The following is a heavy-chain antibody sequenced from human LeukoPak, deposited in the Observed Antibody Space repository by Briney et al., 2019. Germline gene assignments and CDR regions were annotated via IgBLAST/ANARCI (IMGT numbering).Heavy chain of an antibody. J-gene: IGHJ4*02. D-gene: IGHD3-10*01. CDR3: ARGRGFYGSGSYWNY. Sequence: SETLSLTCTVSGGSISSGGYYWSWIRQHPGKGLEWIGYIYYSGSTYCNPSLKSRVTISVDTSKNQFSLKLSSVTAADTAVYYCARGRGFYGSGSYWNYWGQGTLVTVSS. CDR2: IYYSGST. CDR1: GGSISSGGYY. V-gene: IGHV4-31*03.